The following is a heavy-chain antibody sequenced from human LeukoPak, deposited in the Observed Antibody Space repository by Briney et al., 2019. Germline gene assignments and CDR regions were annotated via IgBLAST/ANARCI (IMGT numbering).Heavy chain of an antibody. V-gene: IGHV3-21*01. Sequence: GGSLRLSCAASGFTFSSYSMNWVRQAPGKGLEWVSSISSSSSYIYYADSVKGRFTISRDNAKNSLYLQMNSLRAEDTAVYYCARGEYSYGHPYFDHWGQGTLVTVSS. D-gene: IGHD5-18*01. CDR1: GFTFSSYS. CDR2: ISSSSSYI. J-gene: IGHJ4*02. CDR3: ARGEYSYGHPYFDH.